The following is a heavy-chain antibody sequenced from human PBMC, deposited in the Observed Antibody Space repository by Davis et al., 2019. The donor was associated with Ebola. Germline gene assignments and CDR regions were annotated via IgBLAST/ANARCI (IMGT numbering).Heavy chain of an antibody. CDR1: GGTFSSYA. Sequence: SVKVSCKASGGTFSSYAISWVRQAPGQGLEWMGRIIPILGIADYAQKFQGRVTITADKSTSTAYMELSSLRSEDTAVYYCARVIREYSYGYDYWGQGTLVTVSS. CDR3: ARVIREYSYGYDY. D-gene: IGHD5-18*01. CDR2: IIPILGIA. J-gene: IGHJ4*02. V-gene: IGHV1-69*04.